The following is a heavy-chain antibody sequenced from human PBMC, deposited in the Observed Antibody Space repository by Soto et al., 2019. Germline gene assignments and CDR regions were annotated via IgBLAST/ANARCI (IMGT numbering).Heavy chain of an antibody. CDR2: ISWNSGSI. CDR1: GFTFDDYA. Sequence: GGSLRLSCAASGFTFDDYAMHWVRQAPGKGLEWVSGISWNSGSIGYADSVKGRFTISRDNAKNSLYLQMNSLRAGDTALYYCAKDRIAAAGSFGASYYFDYWGQGTLVTVSS. J-gene: IGHJ4*02. D-gene: IGHD6-13*01. CDR3: AKDRIAAAGSFGASYYFDY. V-gene: IGHV3-9*01.